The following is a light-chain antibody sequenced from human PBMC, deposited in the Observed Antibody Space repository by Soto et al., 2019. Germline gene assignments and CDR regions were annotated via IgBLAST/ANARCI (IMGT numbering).Light chain of an antibody. CDR3: QQYKIYSQT. CDR2: DAS. J-gene: IGKJ1*01. V-gene: IGKV1-5*01. CDR1: QSISNW. Sequence: DIQMTQSPSTLSASVGDRVTITCRASQSISNWLAWDQQRPGKAPNLLIYDASTLESGVPSRFSGSGSGTEFTLTISSLQPDDFATYYCQQYKIYSQTFGQGTKVDIK.